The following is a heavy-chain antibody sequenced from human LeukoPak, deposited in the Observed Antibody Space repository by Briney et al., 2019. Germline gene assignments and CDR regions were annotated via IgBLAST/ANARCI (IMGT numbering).Heavy chain of an antibody. Sequence: GGSLRLSCAASEFTFNNYAMSWVRQAPGKGLEWVSTISGSGVSTYYADSVKGRFTISRDNSKNTLYLQMDSLRAENTAVYYCALHGGSIWGQGTMVTVSS. D-gene: IGHD6-25*01. V-gene: IGHV3-23*01. CDR2: ISGSGVST. CDR3: ALHGGSI. J-gene: IGHJ3*02. CDR1: EFTFNNYA.